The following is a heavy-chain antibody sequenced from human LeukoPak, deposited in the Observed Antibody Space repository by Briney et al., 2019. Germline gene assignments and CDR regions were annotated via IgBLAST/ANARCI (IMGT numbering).Heavy chain of an antibody. CDR1: GYTFTGYY. V-gene: IGHV1-2*02. CDR2: INPNSGGT. D-gene: IGHD1-26*01. J-gene: IGHJ3*02. CDR3: AREVVGSHDAFGI. Sequence: GASVKVSCKVSGYTFTGYYMHWVRQAPGQGLEWMGWINPNSGGTNYAQKFQGRVTMTRDTSISTAYMELSRLRSDDTAVYYCAREVVGSHDAFGIWGQGTMVTVSS.